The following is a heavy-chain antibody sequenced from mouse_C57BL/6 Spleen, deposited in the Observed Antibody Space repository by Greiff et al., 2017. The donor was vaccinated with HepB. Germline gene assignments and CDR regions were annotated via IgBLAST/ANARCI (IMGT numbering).Heavy chain of an antibody. J-gene: IGHJ2*01. CDR3: AVWLRQGYYFDY. V-gene: IGHV1-39*01. D-gene: IGHD2-2*01. CDR1: GYSFTDYN. CDR2: INPNYGTT. Sequence: EVKLQESGPELVKPGASVKISCKASGYSFTDYNMNWVKQSNGKSLEWIGVINPNYGTTSYNQKFKGKATLTVDQSSSTAYMQLNSLTSEDSAVYYCAVWLRQGYYFDYWGQGTTLTVSS.